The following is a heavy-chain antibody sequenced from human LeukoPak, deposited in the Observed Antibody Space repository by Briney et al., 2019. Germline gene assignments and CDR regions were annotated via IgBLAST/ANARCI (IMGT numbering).Heavy chain of an antibody. Sequence: GESLKISCKTSGYNFATYWIAWVRQMPGRGLEWMGVIYPGDSGARYSPSFRGQVTISADKSIDTAFLQWSSLKASDTAMYYCARLAIAAAGTGGDLDAFDIWGQGTMVTVSS. J-gene: IGHJ3*02. CDR3: ARLAIAAAGTGGDLDAFDI. D-gene: IGHD6-13*01. CDR1: GYNFATYW. V-gene: IGHV5-51*01. CDR2: IYPGDSGA.